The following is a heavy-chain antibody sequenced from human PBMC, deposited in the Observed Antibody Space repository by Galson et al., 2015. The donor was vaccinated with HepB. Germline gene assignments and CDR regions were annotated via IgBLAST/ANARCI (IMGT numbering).Heavy chain of an antibody. D-gene: IGHD2-21*01. Sequence: SVKVSCKASGNSFNYYAINWVRQAPGQGLEWMGWISTNNGNPTYAQDFAGRFVFSLDTSVSTTFLQVSGLKTEDTAVYYCARDLGPMWGFLRLPFDSWGQGTLVTVSS. J-gene: IGHJ4*02. CDR1: GNSFNYYA. V-gene: IGHV7-4-1*02. CDR3: ARDLGPMWGFLRLPFDS. CDR2: ISTNNGNP.